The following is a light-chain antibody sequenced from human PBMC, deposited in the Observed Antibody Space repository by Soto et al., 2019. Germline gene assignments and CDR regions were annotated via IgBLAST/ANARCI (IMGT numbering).Light chain of an antibody. CDR2: DAS. CDR3: QQYNSYLFT. CDR1: QRISSW. Sequence: DIQMTQSPSTLSASVGDRVTMTCRASQRISSWLAWYQQKPGKAPKLLIYDASSLESGVPSRFSGSGSGTEFTLTISSLQPDDFATYYCQQYNSYLFTFGPGTKVDIK. V-gene: IGKV1-5*01. J-gene: IGKJ3*01.